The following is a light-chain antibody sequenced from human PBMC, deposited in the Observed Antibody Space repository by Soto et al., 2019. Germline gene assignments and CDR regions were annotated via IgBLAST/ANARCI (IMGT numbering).Light chain of an antibody. Sequence: QSVLTQPPSASGTPGQRVTISCSGSSSNIESNTVTWYQQLPGTAPKLVIYSNYDRPSGVPDQFSGSTSGTSASLVIRGLQSEDEADYYCAAWDDILNGYVFGGGTKVTV. J-gene: IGLJ1*01. CDR1: SSNIESNT. V-gene: IGLV1-44*01. CDR3: AAWDDILNGYV. CDR2: SNY.